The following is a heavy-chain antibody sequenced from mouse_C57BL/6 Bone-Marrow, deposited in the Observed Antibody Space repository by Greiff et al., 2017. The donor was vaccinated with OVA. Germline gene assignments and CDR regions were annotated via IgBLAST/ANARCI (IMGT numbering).Heavy chain of an antibody. CDR2: IYPGSGST. V-gene: IGHV1-55*01. J-gene: IGHJ1*03. CDR1: GYTFTSYW. CDR3: ARRYYGSSWYFDV. D-gene: IGHD1-1*01. Sequence: VQLQQPGAELVKPGASVKMSCKASGYTFTSYWITWVKQRPGQGLEWIGDIYPGSGSTNYNEKFKSKATLTVDTSSSTAYMQLSRLTSEDSAVYYCARRYYGSSWYFDVWGTGTTVTVSS.